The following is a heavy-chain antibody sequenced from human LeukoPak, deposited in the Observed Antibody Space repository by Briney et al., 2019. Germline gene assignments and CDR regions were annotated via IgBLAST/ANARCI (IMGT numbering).Heavy chain of an antibody. CDR2: INDRGRI. Sequence: PSETLSLTCAVHGGSFSGYHWNWIRHSPRTGQERIGEINDRGRINYSPSLESRVTFSVDTSKKEFSLKLSAVTAADTAVYYCARVPTTVTSLPYYFDFWGQGTLVSVSS. CDR3: ARVPTTVTSLPYYFDF. CDR1: GGSFSGYH. V-gene: IGHV4-34*01. J-gene: IGHJ4*02. D-gene: IGHD4-17*01.